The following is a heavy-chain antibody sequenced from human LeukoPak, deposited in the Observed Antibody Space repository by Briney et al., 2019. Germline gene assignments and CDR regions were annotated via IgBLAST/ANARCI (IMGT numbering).Heavy chain of an antibody. Sequence: GGSLRLSCAASGFTFSSYSMNWVRQAPGKGLEWVSYITSSSSIIYYGDSVKGRFTVSRDNAKNSLYLQMNSLRAEDTAVYYCANHFRRFLEWLPYYFDYWGQGTLVTVSS. CDR1: GFTFSSYS. V-gene: IGHV3-48*01. D-gene: IGHD3-3*01. CDR2: ITSSSSII. J-gene: IGHJ4*02. CDR3: ANHFRRFLEWLPYYFDY.